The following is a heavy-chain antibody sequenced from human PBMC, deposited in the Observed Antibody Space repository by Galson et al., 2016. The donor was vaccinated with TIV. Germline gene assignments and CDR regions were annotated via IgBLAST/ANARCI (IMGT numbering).Heavy chain of an antibody. CDR2: MNPNRGTT. CDR3: ARSGDYGDY. J-gene: IGHJ4*02. D-gene: IGHD4-17*01. V-gene: IGHV1-8*02. Sequence: SAKVPPTASGYTPPSYDINCVRHATAHGLPWMGWMNPNRGTTGYAQKFRGRVTMTRNTSVSTAYMELSSLRSEDTAVYYCARSGDYGDYWGQGTLVTVSS. CDR1: GYTPPSYD.